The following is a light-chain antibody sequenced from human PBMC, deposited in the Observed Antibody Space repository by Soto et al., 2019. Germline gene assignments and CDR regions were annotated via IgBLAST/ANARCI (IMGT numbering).Light chain of an antibody. CDR3: QQRSNLPWT. CDR1: QSVSSY. Sequence: VLAQSAGTLSLYKRDRATLSCRASQSVSSYLAWYQQKPGQAPRLLIYDASNRATGIPVRFSGSGSGTDYTLTVSSLEPEDFAVYYCQQRSNLPWTFGQGTKVDNK. CDR2: DAS. V-gene: IGKV3-11*01. J-gene: IGKJ1*01.